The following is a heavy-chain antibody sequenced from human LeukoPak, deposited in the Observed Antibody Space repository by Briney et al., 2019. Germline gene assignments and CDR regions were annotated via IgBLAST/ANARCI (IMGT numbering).Heavy chain of an antibody. CDR1: VYTFSSYG. V-gene: IGHV1-18*01. J-gene: IGHJ4*02. CDR3: ARDMVRGVIIWDY. Sequence: ASVTVSCTASVYTFSSYGISWVRQAPGQGLEWMGWISAYNGNTNYAQKLQGRVTMTTDTSTSTAYMELRSLRSDDTAVYYCARDMVRGVIIWDYWGQGTLVTVSS. D-gene: IGHD3-10*01. CDR2: ISAYNGNT.